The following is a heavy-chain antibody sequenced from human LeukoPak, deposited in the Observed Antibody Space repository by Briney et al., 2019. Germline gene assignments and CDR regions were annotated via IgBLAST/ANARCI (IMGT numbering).Heavy chain of an antibody. CDR2: ISSSGSTI. V-gene: IGHV3-48*03. CDR3: ASQYGSGSYEDYFDY. D-gene: IGHD3-10*01. Sequence: GGSLRLSCAAPGFTFSSYEMNWVRQAPGKGLEGVSYISSSGSTIYYADSVKGRFTISRDNAKNSLYLQMNSLRAEDTAVYYCASQYGSGSYEDYFDYWGQGTLVTVSS. J-gene: IGHJ4*02. CDR1: GFTFSSYE.